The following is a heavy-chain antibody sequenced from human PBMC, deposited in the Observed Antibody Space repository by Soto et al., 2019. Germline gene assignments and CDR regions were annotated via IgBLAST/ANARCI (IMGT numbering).Heavy chain of an antibody. V-gene: IGHV4-39*01. J-gene: IGHJ5*02. Sequence: PSETLSLTCTVSGGSISGSNYYWGWIRQPPGKGLEWIATIYYSGDTYYNPSLKSRVTISVDTSKNQFSLKLGSVTAADTAVYYCARPLYFYGSGSYPWFDPWGQGTLVTVS. D-gene: IGHD3-10*01. CDR3: ARPLYFYGSGSYPWFDP. CDR2: IYYSGDT. CDR1: GGSISGSNYY.